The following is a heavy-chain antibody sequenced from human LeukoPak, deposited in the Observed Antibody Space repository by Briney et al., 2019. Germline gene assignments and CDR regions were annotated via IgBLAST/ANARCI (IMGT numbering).Heavy chain of an antibody. CDR3: ARDWYSSGWAENPGS. V-gene: IGHV3-48*01. CDR1: GFTFSSYT. D-gene: IGHD6-19*01. CDR2: IMRTAADVT. Sequence: PGGSLRLSCAASGFTFSSYTMNWVRQAPGKGLEWISYIMRTAADVTSYADSVEGRFTISRDNAKYSLYLQMNSLRAEDTAVYYCARDWYSSGWAENPGSWGQGTLVTVSS. J-gene: IGHJ4*02.